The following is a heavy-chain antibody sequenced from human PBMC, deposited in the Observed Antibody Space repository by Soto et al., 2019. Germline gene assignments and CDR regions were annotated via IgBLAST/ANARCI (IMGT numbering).Heavy chain of an antibody. CDR3: ATVSHLGPFVP. J-gene: IGHJ5*02. Sequence: SLILSLPWSVSGGSISGYDGSWIRQPAGKGLEWIGRIYTSGSTNYNPSLKSLVTMSVDTSKNQCSLKLSSVTAADPAVYYCATVSHLGPFVPWGQGILVPLS. V-gene: IGHV4-4*07. CDR2: IYTSGST. CDR1: GGSISGYD.